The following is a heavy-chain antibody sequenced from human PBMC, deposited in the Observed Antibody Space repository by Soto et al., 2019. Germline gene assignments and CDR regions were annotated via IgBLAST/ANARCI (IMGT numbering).Heavy chain of an antibody. Sequence: GGSLRLSCAASGFTFSSYAMSWVRQAPGKGLEWVSAISGSGGSTYYADSVKGRFTISRDNSKNTLYLQMNSLRAEDTAVYYCAKDQSPYCTNGVCHRPGDYYYYYGMDVWGQGTTVTVSS. CDR2: ISGSGGST. CDR3: AKDQSPYCTNGVCHRPGDYYYYYGMDV. D-gene: IGHD2-8*01. CDR1: GFTFSSYA. V-gene: IGHV3-23*01. J-gene: IGHJ6*02.